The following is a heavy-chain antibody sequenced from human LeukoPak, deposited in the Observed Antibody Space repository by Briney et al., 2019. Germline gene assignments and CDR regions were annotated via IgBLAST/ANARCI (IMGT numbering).Heavy chain of an antibody. J-gene: IGHJ4*02. CDR1: GFPFSSYW. CDR2: IKQDGSKK. Sequence: GGSLRLSCVASGFPFSSYWMTWVRQAPGKGLEWVANIKQDGSKKSYVDSVKGRFTISRDNAKNSLYLQMNGLRAEDTAIYYCTRVGYIDEGVDYWGQGTLVTVSS. D-gene: IGHD3-9*01. V-gene: IGHV3-7*04. CDR3: TRVGYIDEGVDY.